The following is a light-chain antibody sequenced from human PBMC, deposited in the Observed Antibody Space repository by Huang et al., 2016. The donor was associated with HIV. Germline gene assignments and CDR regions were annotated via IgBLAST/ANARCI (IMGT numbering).Light chain of an antibody. CDR2: AAS. CDR3: QQSYSTPS. CDR1: QSISNY. Sequence: DIQMTQSPSSLSASVGDRVTITGRASQSISNYLNWYQQKPGRAPKLLIYAASSLQSGVPSRFSGSGSGTDFTLTISSLQPEDFATYYCQQSYSTPSFGQGTKVEIK. V-gene: IGKV1-39*01. J-gene: IGKJ1*01.